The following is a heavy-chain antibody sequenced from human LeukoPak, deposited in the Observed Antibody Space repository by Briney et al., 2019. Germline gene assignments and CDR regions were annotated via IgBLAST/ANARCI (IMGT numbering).Heavy chain of an antibody. CDR2: MNPNSGNT. Sequence: ASVKVSCKASGYTFTSFDINWVRQATGQGLEWMGWMNPNSGNTGYAQKFQGRVTITADESTSTAYMELSSLRSEDTAVYYCARDPLDYYDSSGPTSFDYWGQGTLVTVSS. J-gene: IGHJ4*02. CDR3: ARDPLDYYDSSGPTSFDY. V-gene: IGHV1-8*01. CDR1: GYTFTSFD. D-gene: IGHD3-22*01.